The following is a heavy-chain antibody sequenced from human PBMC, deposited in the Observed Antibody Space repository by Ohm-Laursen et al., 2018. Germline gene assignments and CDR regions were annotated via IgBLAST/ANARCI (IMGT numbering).Heavy chain of an antibody. J-gene: IGHJ6*02. CDR3: AREQFDYNVPLPRGGMDV. CDR2: VSGSGYTK. D-gene: IGHD4/OR15-4a*01. Sequence: SLRLSCAASGFSFSTYSMNWDRRAPGQGLEWVSHVSGSGYTKYYGDSVKCRFTISRDNAENSLYLQMNSLRADDTAVYYCAREQFDYNVPLPRGGMDVWGQGTTVTVSS. V-gene: IGHV3-48*01. CDR1: GFSFSTYS.